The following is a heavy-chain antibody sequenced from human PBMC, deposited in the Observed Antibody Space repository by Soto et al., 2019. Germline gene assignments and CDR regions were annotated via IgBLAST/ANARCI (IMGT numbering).Heavy chain of an antibody. Sequence: PGGSLRLSCAASGFTFSSYSMNWVRQAPGKGLEWVSSISSSSSYIYYADSVKGRFTISRDNAKNSLYLQMNSLRAEDTAVYYCARAMGTIFGVVIRTGNFDYWGQGTLVTVSS. J-gene: IGHJ4*02. CDR2: ISSSSSYI. CDR3: ARAMGTIFGVVIRTGNFDY. D-gene: IGHD3-3*01. V-gene: IGHV3-21*01. CDR1: GFTFSSYS.